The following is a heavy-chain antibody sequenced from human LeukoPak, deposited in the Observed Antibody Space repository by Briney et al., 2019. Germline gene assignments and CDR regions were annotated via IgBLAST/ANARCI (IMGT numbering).Heavy chain of an antibody. J-gene: IGHJ4*02. V-gene: IGHV3-33*01. CDR3: ARPIDNGSGSYYFDY. CDR2: IWYEGTNI. D-gene: IGHD3-10*01. Sequence: GGSLRLSCAASGFTFSNYGMHWVRQAPGKGLEWVAVIWYEGTNIYYADSVKGRFTISRDNSKNTLSLQMNTLRPEDTAVYYCARPIDNGSGSYYFDYWGQGTLVTVSS. CDR1: GFTFSNYG.